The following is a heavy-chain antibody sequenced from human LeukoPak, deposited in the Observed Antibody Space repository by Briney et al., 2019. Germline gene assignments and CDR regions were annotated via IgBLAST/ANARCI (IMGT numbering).Heavy chain of an antibody. D-gene: IGHD3-22*01. CDR1: GFTFRSYA. Sequence: GGSLRLSCAASGFTFRSYAMSWVRQASGKGLEWVSIIGSNGDRTFYADSVKGRFTISRDNSKNTLYLQMNSLRGEDTAVYYCVKDLARYYDTSGYEYFDYWGQGTLVSVTS. CDR3: VKDLARYYDTSGYEYFDY. CDR2: IGSNGDRT. V-gene: IGHV3-23*01. J-gene: IGHJ4*02.